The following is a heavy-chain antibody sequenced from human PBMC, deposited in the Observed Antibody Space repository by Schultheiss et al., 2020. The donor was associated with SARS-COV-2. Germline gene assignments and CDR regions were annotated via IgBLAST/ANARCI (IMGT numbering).Heavy chain of an antibody. Sequence: SGPTLVKPTQTLTLTCTFSGFSLSTSGVGVGWIRQPPGKALEWLALIDRQNGAFYNTSLKTRLTISKDIFKNQVVLTMTNMDPVDTATYYCARIVGGYYGWFDPWGQGTLVTVSS. CDR3: ARIVGGYYGWFDP. V-gene: IGHV2-70*01. J-gene: IGHJ5*02. CDR2: IDRQNGA. CDR1: GFSLSTSGVG. D-gene: IGHD3-3*01.